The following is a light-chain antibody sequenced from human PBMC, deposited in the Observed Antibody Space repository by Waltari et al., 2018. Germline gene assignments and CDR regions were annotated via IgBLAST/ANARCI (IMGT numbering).Light chain of an antibody. CDR1: SPHIGTKS. Sequence: QSVLTPAPSVSAAPGQKVTISCAGSSPHIGTKSVSWYQQFPRTAPKLLIYDNDKRPSGIPDRFSASKSGTSATLGITGLQTGDEANYYCGTWDTSLSAWVFGGGTKLTVL. CDR3: GTWDTSLSAWV. CDR2: DND. J-gene: IGLJ3*02. V-gene: IGLV1-51*01.